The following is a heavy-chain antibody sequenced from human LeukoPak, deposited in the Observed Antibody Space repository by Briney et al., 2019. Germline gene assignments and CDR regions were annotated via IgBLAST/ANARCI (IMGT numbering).Heavy chain of an antibody. D-gene: IGHD3-10*01. CDR2: INHSGGN. J-gene: IGHJ4*02. CDR3: ARGVDYYGV. Sequence: SETLSLTCAVYGGSFSGYSWNWIRQPPVKGLEWIGEINHSGGNNYNPSLKSRVTISVDTSKKQFSLKLSSVTAADTAVYYCARGVDYYGVWGQGTPVTVSS. CDR1: GGSFSGYS. V-gene: IGHV4-34*01.